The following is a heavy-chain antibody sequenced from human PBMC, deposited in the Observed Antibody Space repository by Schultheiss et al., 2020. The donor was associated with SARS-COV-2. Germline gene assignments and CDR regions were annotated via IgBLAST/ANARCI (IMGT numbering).Heavy chain of an antibody. V-gene: IGHV1-18*01. J-gene: IGHJ4*02. CDR3: ARSPTVRGPAGNDY. CDR1: GYTFTSYG. Sequence: ASVKVSCKASGYTFTSYGISWVRQGPGQGLEWMGWISAYSGSTNYAQKFQGRVTMTRDTSISTAYMELSRLRSDDTAVYYCARSPTVRGPAGNDYWGQGTLVTVSS. D-gene: IGHD3-10*01. CDR2: ISAYSGST.